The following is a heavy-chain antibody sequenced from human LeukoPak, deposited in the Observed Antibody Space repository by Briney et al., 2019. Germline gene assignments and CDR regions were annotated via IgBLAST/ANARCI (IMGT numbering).Heavy chain of an antibody. Sequence: GGSLRLSCAASGFTFSYYWMSRVRQSPGKGLEGVANIKQDGSEKYYVDSVKGRLTIPRDNANDSLYLQMNSLRAEDTAVYYCARGTREPVWGQGTTVTVSS. CDR2: IKQDGSEK. J-gene: IGHJ6*02. D-gene: IGHD1-26*01. V-gene: IGHV3-7*03. CDR3: ARGTREPV. CDR1: GFTFSYYW.